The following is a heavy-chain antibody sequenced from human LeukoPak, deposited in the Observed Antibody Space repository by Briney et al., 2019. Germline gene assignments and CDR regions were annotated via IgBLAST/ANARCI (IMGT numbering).Heavy chain of an antibody. Sequence: SETLSLTCTVSGGSISSSSYYWGWIRQPPGKGLEWIGSIYYSGSTYYNPSLKSRVTISVDTSKNQFSLKLSSVTAADTAVYYCARGGYGYRRLYYFDYWGQGTLVTVSS. J-gene: IGHJ4*02. D-gene: IGHD5-18*01. V-gene: IGHV4-39*07. CDR2: IYYSGST. CDR3: ARGGYGYRRLYYFDY. CDR1: GGSISSSSYY.